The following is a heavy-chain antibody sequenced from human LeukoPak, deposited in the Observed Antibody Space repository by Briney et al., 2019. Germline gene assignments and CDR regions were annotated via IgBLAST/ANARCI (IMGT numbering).Heavy chain of an antibody. CDR3: AKSAQHYWLLYDY. V-gene: IGHV3-64*04. Sequence: PGGSLRLSCSASGFTFSSYAMHWVRQAPGKGLEYVSAISSNGGSTYYADSVKGRFTISRDNSKNTLYLQMNSLRAEDTAVYYCAKSAQHYWLLYDYWGQGTLVTVSS. J-gene: IGHJ4*02. CDR1: GFTFSSYA. D-gene: IGHD3-9*01. CDR2: ISSNGGST.